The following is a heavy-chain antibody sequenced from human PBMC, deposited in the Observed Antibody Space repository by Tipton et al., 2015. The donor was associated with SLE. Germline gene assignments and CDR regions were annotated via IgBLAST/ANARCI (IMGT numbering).Heavy chain of an antibody. D-gene: IGHD5-18*01. CDR3: ARARGQLWLPDAFDI. CDR2: ISSSSSYI. Sequence: SLRLSCAASGFTFSSYSMNWVRQAPGKGLEWVSSISSSSSYIYYADSVKGRFTISRDNAKNSLYLQMNSLRAEDTAVYYCARARGQLWLPDAFDIWGQGTMVTVSS. CDR1: GFTFSSYS. J-gene: IGHJ3*02. V-gene: IGHV3-21*03.